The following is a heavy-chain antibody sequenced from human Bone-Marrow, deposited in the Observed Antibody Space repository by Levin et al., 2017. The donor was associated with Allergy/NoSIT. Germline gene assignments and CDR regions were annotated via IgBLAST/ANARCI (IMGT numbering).Heavy chain of an antibody. CDR1: GYTFTSYD. CDR3: ARGQSRPSTYYGFDV. Sequence: GESLKISCKASGYTFTSYDIMWVRQATGQGLEWMAWMNPYSGSSGYAQKFQGRITMTRNTPLSTAYMELSSLRSEDTAVYYCARGQSRPSTYYGFDVWGQGTTVTVSS. J-gene: IGHJ6*02. D-gene: IGHD2/OR15-2a*01. CDR2: MNPYSGSS. V-gene: IGHV1-8*01.